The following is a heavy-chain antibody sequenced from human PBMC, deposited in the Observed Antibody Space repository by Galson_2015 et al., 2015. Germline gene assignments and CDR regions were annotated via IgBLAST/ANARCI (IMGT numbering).Heavy chain of an antibody. Sequence: SVKVSCKASGYTSTSYAMHWVRQAPGQRLEWMGWINAGNGNTKYTQKFQGRVTITRDTSASTAYMELSSLRSEDTAVYYCATAGYYYYYGMDVWGQGTTATVSS. CDR1: GYTSTSYA. J-gene: IGHJ6*02. CDR2: INAGNGNT. CDR3: ATAGYYYYYGMDV. V-gene: IGHV1-3*01.